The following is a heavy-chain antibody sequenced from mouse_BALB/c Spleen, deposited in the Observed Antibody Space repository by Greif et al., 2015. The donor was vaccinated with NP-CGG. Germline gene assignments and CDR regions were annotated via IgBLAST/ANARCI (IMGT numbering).Heavy chain of an antibody. Sequence: LQESGAELVRPGASVKLSCKASGYTFTSYWINWVKQRPGQGLEWIGNIYPSDSYTNYNQKFKDKATLTVDKSSSTAYMQLSSPTSEDSAVYYCTRNYGSSSPFAYWGQGTLVTVSA. CDR3: TRNYGSSSPFAY. CDR2: IYPSDSYT. CDR1: GYTFTSYW. J-gene: IGHJ3*01. V-gene: IGHV1-69*02. D-gene: IGHD1-1*01.